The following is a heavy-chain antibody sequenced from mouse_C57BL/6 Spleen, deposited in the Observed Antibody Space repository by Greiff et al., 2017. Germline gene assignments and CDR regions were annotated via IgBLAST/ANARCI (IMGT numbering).Heavy chain of an antibody. D-gene: IGHD1-1*01. J-gene: IGHJ2*01. CDR1: GYTFTSYG. V-gene: IGHV1-81*01. CDR2: IYPRSGNT. Sequence: QVQLQQSGAELVRPGASVKLSCKASGYTFTSYGISWVKQRTGQGLEWIGEIYPRSGNTYYNEKFKGKATLTADKSSSTAYMQLRSLTAEYSAVYFCTSSNYCSRFDYWGQGTTLTGSS. CDR3: TSSNYCSRFDY.